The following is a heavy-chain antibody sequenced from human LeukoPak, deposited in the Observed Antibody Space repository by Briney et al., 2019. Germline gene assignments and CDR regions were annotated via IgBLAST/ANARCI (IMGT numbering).Heavy chain of an antibody. CDR3: ARGRGGVWFRDRNWFDP. CDR1: GYTFTSYD. V-gene: IGHV1-8*01. J-gene: IGHJ5*02. Sequence: GASVKVSCKASGYTFTSYDINWVRQATGQGLEWMGWMNPNSGNTGYAQKFQGRVTMTRNTSISTAYMELSSLRSGDTAVYYCARGRGGVWFRDRNWFDPWGQGTLVTVSS. CDR2: MNPNSGNT. D-gene: IGHD3-10*01.